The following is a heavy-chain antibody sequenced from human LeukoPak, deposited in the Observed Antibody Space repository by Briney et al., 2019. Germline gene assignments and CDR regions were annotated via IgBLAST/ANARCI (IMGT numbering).Heavy chain of an antibody. CDR1: GFTVSSNY. Sequence: GGSLRLSCAASGFTVSSNYMSWVRQAPGKGLEWVSVIYSGGSTYYADSVKGRFTISRDNSKNTLYLQMNSLRAEDTAVYYCARGHGVVKGIFDYWGQGTLVTVSS. CDR3: ARGHGVVKGIFDY. CDR2: IYSGGST. V-gene: IGHV3-66*01. J-gene: IGHJ4*02. D-gene: IGHD3-22*01.